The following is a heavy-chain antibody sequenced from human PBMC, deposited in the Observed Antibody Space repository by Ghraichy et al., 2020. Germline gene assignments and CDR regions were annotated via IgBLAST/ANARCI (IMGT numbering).Heavy chain of an antibody. CDR2: IYYSGST. J-gene: IGHJ6*02. CDR1: GGSISSSSYY. D-gene: IGHD3-3*01. Sequence: SETLSLTCTVSGGSISSSSYYWGWIRQPPGKGLEWIGSIYYSGSTYYNPSLKSRVTISVDTSKNQFSLKLSSVTAADTAVYYCARLTIFGVVIMVPSNDYGMDVWGQGTTVTVSS. CDR3: ARLTIFGVVIMVPSNDYGMDV. V-gene: IGHV4-39*01.